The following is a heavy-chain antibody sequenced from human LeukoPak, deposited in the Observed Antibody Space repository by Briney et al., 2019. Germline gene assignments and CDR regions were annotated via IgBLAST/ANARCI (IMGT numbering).Heavy chain of an antibody. J-gene: IGHJ5*02. CDR2: INPNSGGT. CDR3: ARERYSSGWYLGGFDP. D-gene: IGHD6-19*01. Sequence: GASVKVSCKASGYTFTGYYMHWVRQAPGQGLEWMGWINPNSGGTNYAQKFLGRVTMTRDTSISTAYMELSRLRSDDTAVYYCARERYSSGWYLGGFDPWGQGTLVTVSS. V-gene: IGHV1-2*02. CDR1: GYTFTGYY.